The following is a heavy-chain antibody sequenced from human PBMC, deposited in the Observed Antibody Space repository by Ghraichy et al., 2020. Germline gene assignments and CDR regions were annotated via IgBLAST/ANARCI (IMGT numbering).Heavy chain of an antibody. CDR1: GFTFSSYA. D-gene: IGHD2-2*02. V-gene: IGHV3-30*04. J-gene: IGHJ5*02. CDR3: ARDVCTSCYNGHWFDL. Sequence: GESLNISCAASGFTFSSYAMHWVRQAPGKGLEWVAVISYDGSNKYYADSVKGRFTISRDNSKNTLYLQMNSLRVEDTAVYYCARDVCTSCYNGHWFDLWGQGTLVTVSS. CDR2: ISYDGSNK.